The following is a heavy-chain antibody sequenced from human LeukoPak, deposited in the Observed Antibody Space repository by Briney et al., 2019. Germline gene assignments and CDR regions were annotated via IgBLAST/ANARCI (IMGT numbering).Heavy chain of an antibody. V-gene: IGHV4-34*01. CDR1: GGSFSGYY. J-gene: IGHJ4*02. Sequence: SETLSLTCAVYGGSFSGYYWSWIRQPPGKGLEWIGEINHSGSTNYNPSLKSRVTISVDTSKNQFSLKLSSVTVADTAVYYCARGRSYYGSGSYYKGYFDYWGQGTLVTVSS. CDR3: ARGRSYYGSGSYYKGYFDY. CDR2: INHSGST. D-gene: IGHD3-10*01.